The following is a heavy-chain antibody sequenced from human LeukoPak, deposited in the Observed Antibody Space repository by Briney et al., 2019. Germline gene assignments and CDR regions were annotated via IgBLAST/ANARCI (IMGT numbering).Heavy chain of an antibody. CDR2: IYYSGST. CDR1: GRSISSSTYY. CDR3: ARVYYDILTGYRGYDY. J-gene: IGHJ4*02. V-gene: IGHV4-39*07. D-gene: IGHD3-9*01. Sequence: SETLSLTCTVSGRSISSSTYYWGWIRQPPGKGLEWIGSIYYSGSTYYNPSLKSRVTISVDTSKNQFSLKLSSVTAADTAVYYCARVYYDILTGYRGYDYWGQGTLVTVSS.